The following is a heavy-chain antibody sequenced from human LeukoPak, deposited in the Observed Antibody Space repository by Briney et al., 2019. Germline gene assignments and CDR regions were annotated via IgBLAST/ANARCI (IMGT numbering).Heavy chain of an antibody. V-gene: IGHV1-18*01. CDR2: ISAYNGNT. J-gene: IGHJ6*02. Sequence: ASVKVSCKAPGYTFTSYGISWVRQAPGQGLEWMGWISAYNGNTNYAQKLQGRVTMTTDTSTSTAYMELRSLRSDDTAVYYCAREGGSSGWYPLYYYYYYGMDVWGQGTTVTVSS. CDR3: AREGGSSGWYPLYYYYYYGMDV. D-gene: IGHD6-19*01. CDR1: GYTFTSYG.